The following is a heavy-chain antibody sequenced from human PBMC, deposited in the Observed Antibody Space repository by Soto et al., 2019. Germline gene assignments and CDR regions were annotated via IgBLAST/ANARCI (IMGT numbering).Heavy chain of an antibody. CDR2: IYYSGST. CDR3: ARHPYGSVDIGWFDP. D-gene: IGHD3-10*01. CDR1: GGSISSYY. Sequence: SETLSLTCTVSGGSISSYYWSWIRQPPGKGLEWIGYIYYSGSTNYNPSLKSRVTISVDTSKNQFSLKLSSVTAADTAVYYWARHPYGSVDIGWFDPWGQGTLVTVS. J-gene: IGHJ5*02. V-gene: IGHV4-59*01.